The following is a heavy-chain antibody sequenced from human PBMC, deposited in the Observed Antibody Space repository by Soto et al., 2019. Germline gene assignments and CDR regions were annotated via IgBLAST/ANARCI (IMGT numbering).Heavy chain of an antibody. CDR3: ARDPPPPDY. J-gene: IGHJ4*02. CDR2: ISAYNGNT. V-gene: IGHV1-18*01. CDR1: GYTFTSYG. Sequence: GASVKVSGTACGYTFTSYGISCMRQAPGQGLEWMGWISAYNGNTNYAQKLQGRVTMTTDTSTSTAYMELRSLRSDDTAVYYCARDPPPPDYWGQGTLVTVSS.